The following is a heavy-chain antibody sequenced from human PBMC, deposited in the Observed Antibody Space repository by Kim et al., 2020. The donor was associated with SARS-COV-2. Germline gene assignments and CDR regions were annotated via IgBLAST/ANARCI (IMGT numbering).Heavy chain of an antibody. CDR2: T. J-gene: IGHJ4*02. CDR3: ARQSGWPYFDY. Sequence: TSSNPSLKSRVTISVDPSKNQFSLKLSSVTAADTAVYYCARQSGWPYFDYWGQGTLVTVSS. V-gene: IGHV4-39*01. D-gene: IGHD6-19*01.